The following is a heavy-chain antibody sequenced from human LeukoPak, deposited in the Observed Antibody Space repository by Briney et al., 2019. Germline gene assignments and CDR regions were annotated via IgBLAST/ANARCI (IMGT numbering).Heavy chain of an antibody. CDR1: GFTFSSYA. D-gene: IGHD3-22*01. V-gene: IGHV3-23*01. CDR2: ISSSGDST. J-gene: IGHJ1*01. CDR3: AKDVNYYDSSGYSIFQH. Sequence: PGGSLRLSCAASGFTFSSYAMSWVRQAPAKGLEWVSSISSSGDSTYYADSVKGRFTISRDNSKNTLYLQMNSLRAEDTAVYYCAKDVNYYDSSGYSIFQHWGQGTLVTVSS.